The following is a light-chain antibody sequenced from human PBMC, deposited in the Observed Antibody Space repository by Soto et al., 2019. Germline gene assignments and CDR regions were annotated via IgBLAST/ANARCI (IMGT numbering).Light chain of an antibody. CDR3: MQRLQTPWT. CDR2: LGS. CDR1: QSLLHSNGYNY. J-gene: IGKJ1*01. Sequence: EILMTQSPLSLPVTPGEPASISCRSSQSLLHSNGYNYLDWYLQKPGQSPQLLIYLGSHRASGVPDRFSGSESGTDFTLKISRVEAEDVGVYYCMQRLQTPWTFGQGTKVDIK. V-gene: IGKV2-28*01.